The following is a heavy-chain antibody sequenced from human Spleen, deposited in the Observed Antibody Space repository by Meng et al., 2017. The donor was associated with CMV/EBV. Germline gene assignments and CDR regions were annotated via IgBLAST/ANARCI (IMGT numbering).Heavy chain of an antibody. J-gene: IGHJ3*02. CDR1: GFTVIDYF. CDR3: VRGAGAFDI. Sequence: LSCVASGFTVIDYFMIWIRQAPGKGPEWVSFISKGGITTFYADSVKGRFAISRDTANNSLYLQMNSLKVEDTAVYYCVRGAGAFDIWGRGTLVTVSS. CDR2: ISKGGITT. V-gene: IGHV3-11*01.